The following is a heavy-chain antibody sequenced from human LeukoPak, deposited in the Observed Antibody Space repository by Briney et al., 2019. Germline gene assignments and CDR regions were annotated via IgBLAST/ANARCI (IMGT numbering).Heavy chain of an antibody. V-gene: IGHV1-18*04. J-gene: IGHJ4*02. CDR1: GYTFTGYY. CDR3: ATGVLRFLDPPGSFDY. Sequence: ASVKVSCKASGYTFTGYYMHWVRQAPGQGLEWMGWISAYNGNTNYAQKLQGRVTMTTDTSASTAYMELSSLRSEDTAVYYCATGVLRFLDPPGSFDYWGQGTLVTVSS. CDR2: ISAYNGNT. D-gene: IGHD3-3*01.